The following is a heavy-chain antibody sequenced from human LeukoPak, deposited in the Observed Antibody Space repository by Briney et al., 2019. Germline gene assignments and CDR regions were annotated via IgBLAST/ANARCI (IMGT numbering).Heavy chain of an antibody. Sequence: PGGSLRLSCAASGFTFDDYTMHWVRQAPGKGLEWVSLISWDGGSTYYADSVKGRFTISRDNSKNSLYLQMNSLRTEDTALYYCAKDGGYSSSRNVYYYMDVWGKGTTVTVSS. J-gene: IGHJ6*03. CDR3: AKDGGYSSSRNVYYYMDV. V-gene: IGHV3-43*01. D-gene: IGHD6-13*01. CDR1: GFTFDDYT. CDR2: ISWDGGST.